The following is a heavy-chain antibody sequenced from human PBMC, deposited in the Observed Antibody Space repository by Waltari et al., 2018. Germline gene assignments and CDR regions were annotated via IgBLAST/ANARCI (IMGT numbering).Heavy chain of an antibody. Sequence: QVQLQESGPGLVKPSETLSLTCTVSGGSISSYYWSWIRQPPGKGLEWIGYIYSSGSTNYNPALKSRFTISVDTSKNQFSLKLSSVTAAVTAVYYCARAAGYYDSSGYGWFDPWGQGTLVTVSS. CDR2: IYSSGST. J-gene: IGHJ5*02. CDR3: ARAAGYYDSSGYGWFDP. V-gene: IGHV4-59*01. D-gene: IGHD3-22*01. CDR1: GGSISSYY.